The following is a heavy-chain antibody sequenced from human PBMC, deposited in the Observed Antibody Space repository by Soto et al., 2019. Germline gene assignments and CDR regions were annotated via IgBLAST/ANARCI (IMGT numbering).Heavy chain of an antibody. CDR1: GGSISSSSYY. CDR3: ARRLYYDSSGFEGGGMDV. D-gene: IGHD3-22*01. CDR2: IYYSGST. V-gene: IGHV4-39*01. Sequence: SETLSLTCTVSGGSISSSSYYWGWIRQPPGKGLEWIGSIYYSGSTYYNPSLKSRVTISVDTSKNQFSPKLSSVTAADTAVYYCARRLYYDSSGFEGGGMDVWGQGTTVTVSS. J-gene: IGHJ6*02.